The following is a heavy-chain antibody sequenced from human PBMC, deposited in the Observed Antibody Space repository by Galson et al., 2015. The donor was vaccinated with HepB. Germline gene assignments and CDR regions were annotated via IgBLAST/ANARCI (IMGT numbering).Heavy chain of an antibody. CDR1: GFTFSSYA. J-gene: IGHJ4*02. CDR3: AKPVLRYFDWLPDY. V-gene: IGHV3-23*01. Sequence: SLRLSCAASGFTFSSYAMSWVRQAPGKGLEWVSAISGSGGSTYYADSVKGRFTISRDNSKNTLYLQMNSLRAEDTAVYYCAKPVLRYFDWLPDYWGQGTLVTVSS. D-gene: IGHD3-9*01. CDR2: ISGSGGST.